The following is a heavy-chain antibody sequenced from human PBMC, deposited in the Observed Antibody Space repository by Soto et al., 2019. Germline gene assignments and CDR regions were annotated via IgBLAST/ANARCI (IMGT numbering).Heavy chain of an antibody. CDR1: GFTFGGYG. CDR2: ISYEGRNT. J-gene: IGHJ4*02. V-gene: IGHV3-33*01. D-gene: IGHD3-10*01. Sequence: GGYLRLSWAASGFTFGGYGMPWVRQAPYKGLESAAAISYEGRNTYYADSGQGRFAMSRYNSKNTMYLKMNSLRVEDTDVYYCARATWHDGSGRVREFDYWGQGALVTAPQ. CDR3: ARATWHDGSGRVREFDY.